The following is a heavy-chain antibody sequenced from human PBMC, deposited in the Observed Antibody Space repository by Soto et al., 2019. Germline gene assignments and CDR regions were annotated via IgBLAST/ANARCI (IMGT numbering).Heavy chain of an antibody. CDR1: GFTFSSYG. J-gene: IGHJ6*02. V-gene: IGHV3-30*18. D-gene: IGHD2-2*01. CDR2: ISYDGSNK. CDR3: AKDSGSTKPGYYYYGMDV. Sequence: GGSLRLSCAASGFTFSSYGMHWVRQAPGKGLEWVAVISYDGSNKYYADSVKGRFTISRDNSKNTLYLQMNSLRAEDTAVYYFAKDSGSTKPGYYYYGMDVWGQGTTVTVSS.